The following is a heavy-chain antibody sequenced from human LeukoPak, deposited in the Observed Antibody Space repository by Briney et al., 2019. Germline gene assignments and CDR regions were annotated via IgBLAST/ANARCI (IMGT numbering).Heavy chain of an antibody. CDR2: INHSGST. V-gene: IGHV4-34*01. CDR1: GGSFSGYY. D-gene: IGHD6-19*01. J-gene: IGHJ4*02. Sequence: SETLSLTCAVYGGSFSGYYWSWIRQPPGKGLEWIGEINHSGSTNYNPSLKSRVTISVGTSKNQFSLKLSSVTAADTAVHYCARRQWPGPYYFDYWGQGTLVTVSS. CDR3: ARRQWPGPYYFDY.